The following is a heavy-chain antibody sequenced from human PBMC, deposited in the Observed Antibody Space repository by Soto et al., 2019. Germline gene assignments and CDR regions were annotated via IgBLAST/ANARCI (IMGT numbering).Heavy chain of an antibody. CDR2: IYHSGST. CDR1: AGAISRGTYS. J-gene: IGHJ5*02. Sequence: TLSLTFAVSAGAISRGTYSWSWIRQPPGKGLEWIGYIYHSGSTYYNPSLKSRVTISVDRSKNQFSLKLSSVTAADTAVYYCARVPSPWGQGTLVTVSS. CDR3: ARVPSP. V-gene: IGHV4-30-2*01.